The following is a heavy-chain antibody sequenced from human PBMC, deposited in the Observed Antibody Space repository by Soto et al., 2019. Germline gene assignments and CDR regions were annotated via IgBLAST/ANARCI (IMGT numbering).Heavy chain of an antibody. J-gene: IGHJ4*02. CDR1: GFSLSTSGMC. Sequence: SGPTLVNPTQTLTLTCTFSGFSLSTSGMCVSWIRQPPGKALEWLALIDWDDDKYYSTYLKTRRTISKETSKNQSVLTMTNMYPFDTATYYCARSQGYYDRFDYWGQGTLVTVSS. V-gene: IGHV2-70*01. CDR2: IDWDDDK. CDR3: ARSQGYYDRFDY. D-gene: IGHD3-22*01.